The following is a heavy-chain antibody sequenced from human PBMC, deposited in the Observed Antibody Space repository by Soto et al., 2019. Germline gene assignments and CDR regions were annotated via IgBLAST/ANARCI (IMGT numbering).Heavy chain of an antibody. CDR1: GFTFSSYG. CDR3: AKAAHAKRYYYDSSGPI. J-gene: IGHJ3*02. Sequence: VGSLRLSCAASGFTFSSYGMHWVRQAPGKGLEWVAVISYDGSNKYYADSVKGRFTISRDNSKNTLYLQMNSLRAEDTAVYYCAKAAHAKRYYYDSSGPIWGQGTMVTVSS. D-gene: IGHD3-22*01. CDR2: ISYDGSNK. V-gene: IGHV3-30*18.